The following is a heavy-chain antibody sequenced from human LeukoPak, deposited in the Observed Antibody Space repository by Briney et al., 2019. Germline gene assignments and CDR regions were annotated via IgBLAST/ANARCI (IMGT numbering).Heavy chain of an antibody. D-gene: IGHD3-16*01. J-gene: IGHJ4*02. CDR2: ISYDGSYK. V-gene: IGHV3-30*18. CDR1: GFTFSSYG. CDR3: AKDWGTSQYYFDY. Sequence: GGSLRLSCAASGFTFSSYGVHWVRQAPGKGLEWVAVISYDGSYKSYADSVKGRFTISRDNSKNTLYLQMNSLRAEDTAVYYCAKDWGTSQYYFDYWGQGTLVTVSS.